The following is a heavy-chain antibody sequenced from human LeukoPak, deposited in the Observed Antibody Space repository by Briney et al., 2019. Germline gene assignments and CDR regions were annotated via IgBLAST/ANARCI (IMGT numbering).Heavy chain of an antibody. J-gene: IGHJ4*02. V-gene: IGHV3-20*04. D-gene: IGHD2-15*01. Sequence: GGSLRLSCAASGFAFEDYVMSWVRQAPGKGLECVSGINWSGGSTGYADSVKGRFTISRDNARNSLYLQMTRLSAEDTALYYCVRDANLSAAGIKGEFDFWGQGALVTVSS. CDR3: VRDANLSAAGIKGEFDF. CDR1: GFAFEDYV. CDR2: INWSGGST.